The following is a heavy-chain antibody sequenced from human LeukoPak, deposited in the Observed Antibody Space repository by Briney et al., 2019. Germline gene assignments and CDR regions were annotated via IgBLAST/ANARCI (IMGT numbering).Heavy chain of an antibody. D-gene: IGHD1-26*01. V-gene: IGHV4-31*03. J-gene: IGHJ5*02. CDR3: AKGSAELRNWFDP. CDR1: GGSISTTDHY. Sequence: PSQTLSLTCTVSGGSISTTDHYWSWIRQLPGKGLDWIGYIYYSGTASYNPSLRSRVTISVDTSTNQFFLKLNAVTDADTGLYYCAKGSAELRNWFDPWGQGTLVTVSS. CDR2: IYYSGTA.